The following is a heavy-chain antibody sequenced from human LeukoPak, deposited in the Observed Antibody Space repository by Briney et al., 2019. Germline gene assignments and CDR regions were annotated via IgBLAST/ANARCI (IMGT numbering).Heavy chain of an antibody. D-gene: IGHD2-15*01. J-gene: IGHJ4*02. CDR2: ITSSSTV. CDR3: ARDYCSGPKCYFIDY. Sequence: GGSLRLSCAASGFAFSNYSMNWVRQAPGKGLEWVSYITSSSTVYYAGSVKGRFTISRDNAKNSLFLQMNSLRAEDTAVYYCARDYCSGPKCYFIDYWGQGALVTVSS. CDR1: GFAFSNYS. V-gene: IGHV3-48*04.